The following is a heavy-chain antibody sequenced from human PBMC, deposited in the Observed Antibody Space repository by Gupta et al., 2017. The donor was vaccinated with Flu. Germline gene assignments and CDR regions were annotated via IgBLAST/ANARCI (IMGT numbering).Heavy chain of an antibody. CDR1: SYY. CDR3: ARQEGAHWPYNWFDP. D-gene: IGHD1-26*01. J-gene: IGHJ5*02. V-gene: IGHV4-39*01. Sequence: SYYWGWIRQPPGKGLEWIGSIYYSGSTYYNPSLKSRVTISVDTSKNQFSLKLSSVTAADTAVYYCARQEGAHWPYNWFDPWGQGTLVTVYS. CDR2: IYYSGST.